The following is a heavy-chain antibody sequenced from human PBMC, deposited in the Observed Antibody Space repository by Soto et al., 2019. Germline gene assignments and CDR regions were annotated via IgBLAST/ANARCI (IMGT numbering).Heavy chain of an antibody. V-gene: IGHV1-2*02. Sequence: ASVKVSCKASGYTFTGYYMHWGRQAPGQGLEWMGWINPNSGGTNYAQKFQGRVTMTRDTSISTAYMELSRLRSDDTAVYYCVKTLVSGYSYGLIDPWGQGTLVTVSS. CDR1: GYTFTGYY. CDR3: VKTLVSGYSYGLIDP. J-gene: IGHJ5*02. D-gene: IGHD5-18*01. CDR2: INPNSGGT.